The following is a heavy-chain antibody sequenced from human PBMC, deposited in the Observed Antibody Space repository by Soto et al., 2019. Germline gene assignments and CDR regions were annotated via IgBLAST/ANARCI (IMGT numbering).Heavy chain of an antibody. J-gene: IGHJ5*02. CDR1: GYTFTDYY. CDR3: ARDRGVAGCRYNWLDP. V-gene: IGHV1-2*02. D-gene: IGHD6-13*01. CDR2: INPNSGGT. Sequence: AASVKVSCKASGYTFTDYYIHWVRQAPGQGLEWMGWINPNSGGTNSAQKFQGRVTMTRDTSISTAYMELSSLRSDDTAVYLCARDRGVAGCRYNWLDPWGQGTLVTVPQ.